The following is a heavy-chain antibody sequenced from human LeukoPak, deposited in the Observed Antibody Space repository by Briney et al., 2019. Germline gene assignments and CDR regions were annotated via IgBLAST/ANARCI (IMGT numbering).Heavy chain of an antibody. J-gene: IGHJ6*03. CDR2: ISSSGSTI. Sequence: GGSLRLSCAASGFTFSSYSMNWVRQAPGRGLEWVSYISSSGSTIYYADSVKGRFTISRDNAKNSLYLQMNSLRAEDTAVYYCARGYYYDSSGYYGMDDYYYMDVWGKGTTVTISS. V-gene: IGHV3-48*04. D-gene: IGHD3-22*01. CDR3: ARGYYYDSSGYYGMDDYYYMDV. CDR1: GFTFSSYS.